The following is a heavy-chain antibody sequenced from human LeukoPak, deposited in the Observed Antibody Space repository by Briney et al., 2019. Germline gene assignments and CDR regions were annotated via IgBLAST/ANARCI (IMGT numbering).Heavy chain of an antibody. D-gene: IGHD3-22*01. J-gene: IGHJ4*02. CDR1: GFTFSDYW. Sequence: GSLRLSCAASGFTFSDYWMSWVRQAPGKGLEWVANIKQDGSEKYYVDSVKGRFTISRDNAKNSLYLQMNSLRAEDTAVYYCASHSSGYFGWGQGTLVTVSS. CDR3: ASHSSGYFG. V-gene: IGHV3-7*01. CDR2: IKQDGSEK.